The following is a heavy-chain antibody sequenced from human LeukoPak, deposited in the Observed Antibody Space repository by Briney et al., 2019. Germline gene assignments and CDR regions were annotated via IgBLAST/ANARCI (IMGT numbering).Heavy chain of an antibody. Sequence: PGGSLRLSCAASGFSFSAYDMHWVRQHTGKGLEWVSTIGTAGDSYYPGSVKGRFTISRDNSKNTLYLQMNSLRAEDTAVYYCAREQGIAVAGSDAFDIWGQGTMVTVSS. CDR1: GFSFSAYD. J-gene: IGHJ3*02. CDR3: AREQGIAVAGSDAFDI. D-gene: IGHD6-19*01. CDR2: IGTAGDS. V-gene: IGHV3-13*01.